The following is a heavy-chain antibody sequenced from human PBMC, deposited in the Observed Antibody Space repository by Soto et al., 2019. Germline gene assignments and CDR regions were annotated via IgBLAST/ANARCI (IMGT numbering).Heavy chain of an antibody. V-gene: IGHV3-30-3*01. CDR2: ISYDGSNK. CDR1: GFTLRSYA. Sequence: QVQLVESGGGVVQPGRSLRLRCAASGFTLRSYAMHWVRQAPGKGLEWVAAISYDGSNKYNADSVKGRFTISRDNSKNTLYLQMNSLRVEDTAVYYCARARLDTPALDYWGQGTLVTVSS. CDR3: ARARLDTPALDY. J-gene: IGHJ4*02. D-gene: IGHD2-2*01.